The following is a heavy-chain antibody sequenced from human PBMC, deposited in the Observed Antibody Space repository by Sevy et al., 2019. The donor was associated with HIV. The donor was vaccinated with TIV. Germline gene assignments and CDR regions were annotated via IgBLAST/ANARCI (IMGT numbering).Heavy chain of an antibody. CDR3: VVDVVVNDVAFDY. CDR2: IKQDGSEK. V-gene: IGHV3-7*01. D-gene: IGHD2-15*01. Sequence: GGSLRLSCAASGFMFSNYWMSWVRQAPGKGLEWVANIKQDGSEKYYVDSVKGRFSISRDNAKKSLYLQMNSLRAEDTAVYYCVVDVVVNDVAFDYWGQGTLVTVSS. J-gene: IGHJ4*02. CDR1: GFMFSNYW.